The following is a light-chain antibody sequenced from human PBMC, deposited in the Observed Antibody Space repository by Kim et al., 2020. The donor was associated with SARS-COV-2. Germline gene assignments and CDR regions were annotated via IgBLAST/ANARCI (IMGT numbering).Light chain of an antibody. J-gene: IGKJ5*01. CDR1: QSVSNY. V-gene: IGKV3-11*01. CDR2: DAS. Sequence: EIVLTQSPVTLSLSPGERATLSCWASQSVSNYLAWYQHKPGQAPSPLIYDASNRATGTPARFSGSGSGTDFTLTISSLEPEDFAVYYCQQRTTWPTFGQGTRLEIK. CDR3: QQRTTWPT.